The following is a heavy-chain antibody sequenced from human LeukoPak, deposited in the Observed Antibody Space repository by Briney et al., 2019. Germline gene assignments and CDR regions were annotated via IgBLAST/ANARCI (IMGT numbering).Heavy chain of an antibody. V-gene: IGHV3-48*04. CDR1: GFTFSTYS. CDR3: ALGGYKFDY. CDR2: ISGSSTTI. Sequence: GGSLRRSCAASGFTFSTYSMTWVRQAPGKGLEWVSYISGSSTTIYYGDSVKGRFTISRDNAKNSLYLQMSSLRAEDTAVYYCALGGYKFDYWGQGTLVTVSS. J-gene: IGHJ4*02. D-gene: IGHD5-24*01.